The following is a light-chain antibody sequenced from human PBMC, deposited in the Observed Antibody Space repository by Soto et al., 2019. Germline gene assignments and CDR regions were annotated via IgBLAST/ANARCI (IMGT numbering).Light chain of an antibody. CDR1: QSVRSN. J-gene: IGKJ1*01. CDR3: QQYNNWPS. CDR2: DAS. V-gene: IGKV3D-15*01. Sequence: EIVMTQSPGTLYVSPGERATLSCRASQSVRSNLAGYQQKPGQAPRLLISDASNRATGIPARFSGSGSGTEFTLTISSLQSAEFAVYYCQQYNNWPSFGQGTKVEIK.